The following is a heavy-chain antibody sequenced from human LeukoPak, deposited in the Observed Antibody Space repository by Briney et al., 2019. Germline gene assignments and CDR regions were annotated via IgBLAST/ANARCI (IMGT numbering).Heavy chain of an antibody. CDR2: MKQDGSQR. V-gene: IGHV3-7*05. CDR1: GFTFSTYW. J-gene: IGHJ3*01. D-gene: IGHD1-1*01. Sequence: GGSLRPSCAASGFTFSTYWMTWVRQAPGKGLEWVANMKQDGSQRYYVDSVKGRFTISRDNAKNSLYLQMNSLSAEDTAIYYCARSKPATDIDAFDLWGPGTMVTVSS. CDR3: ARSKPATDIDAFDL.